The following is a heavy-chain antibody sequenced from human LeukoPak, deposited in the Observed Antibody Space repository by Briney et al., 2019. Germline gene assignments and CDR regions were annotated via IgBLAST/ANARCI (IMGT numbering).Heavy chain of an antibody. V-gene: IGHV3-23*01. D-gene: IGHD3-3*01. CDR1: GFTFSSYA. CDR2: ISGSGGST. CDR3: AKDTARFLEWLLERGFDY. Sequence: GGSLRLSCAASGFTFSSYAMSWVRQAPGKGLEWVSAISGSGGSTYYADSVKGRFTISRDNSKNTLYLQMNSLRAADTAVYYCAKDTARFLEWLLERGFDYWGQGTLVTVSS. J-gene: IGHJ4*02.